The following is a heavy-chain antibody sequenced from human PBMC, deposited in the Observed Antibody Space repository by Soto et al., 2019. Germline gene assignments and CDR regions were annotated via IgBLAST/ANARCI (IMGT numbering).Heavy chain of an antibody. V-gene: IGHV1-2*04. CDR1: GYTFTGYY. J-gene: IGHJ5*02. CDR2: INPNSGGT. CDR3: ARAGSNLQRYVSSWFDP. Sequence: QVQLVQSGAEVKKPGASVKVSCKASGYTFTGYYMHWVRQAPGQGLEWMGWINPNSGGTNYAQKFQGWVTMTRDTSISTAYMELSRLRSDDTAVYYCARAGSNLQRYVSSWFDPWGQGTLVTVSS. D-gene: IGHD3-10*02.